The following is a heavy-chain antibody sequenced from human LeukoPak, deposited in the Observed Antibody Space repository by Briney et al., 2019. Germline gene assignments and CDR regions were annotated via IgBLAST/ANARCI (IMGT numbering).Heavy chain of an antibody. J-gene: IGHJ4*02. CDR2: IFATGDT. V-gene: IGHV4-4*07. CDR1: GDSMRKWC. Sequence: SETLSLTCAVSGDSMRKWCWSWIRQPAGKGLEWIGRIFATGDTNYNPSLKSRVAMSVDTSKNYFSLKLSSVTAADTAVYYCARDISVVVRGDYWGQGTLVTVSS. D-gene: IGHD2-2*01. CDR3: ARDISVVVRGDY.